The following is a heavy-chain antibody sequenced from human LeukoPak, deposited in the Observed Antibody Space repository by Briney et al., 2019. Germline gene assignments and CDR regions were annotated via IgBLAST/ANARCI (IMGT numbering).Heavy chain of an antibody. CDR3: ARDRPVVVVPAAEEGVSQYYYYYGMDV. J-gene: IGHJ6*02. Sequence: SETLSLICAVSGGSIRRDGNLWGWIRQPPGKGLEWIGYIYYSGSTNYNPSLKSRVTISVDTPKNQFSLKLSSLTAADTAVYYCARDRPVVVVPAAEEGVSQYYYYYGMDVWGQGTTVTVSS. V-gene: IGHV4-61*08. D-gene: IGHD2-2*01. CDR2: IYYSGST. CDR1: GGSIRRDGNL.